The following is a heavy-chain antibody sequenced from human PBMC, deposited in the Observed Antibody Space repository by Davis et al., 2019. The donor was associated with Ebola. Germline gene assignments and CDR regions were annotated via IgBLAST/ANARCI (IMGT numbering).Heavy chain of an antibody. D-gene: IGHD3-10*02. J-gene: IGHJ4*02. V-gene: IGHV3-30*18. CDR1: GFTFSSYG. Sequence: PGGSLRLSCAASGFTFSSYGMHWVRQAPGKGLEWVAVISYDGSNKYYADSVKGRFTISRDNSKNTLYLQINSLRAEDTAVYYCAKEPTFGDPHYYFDYWGQGTLVTVSS. CDR3: AKEPTFGDPHYYFDY. CDR2: ISYDGSNK.